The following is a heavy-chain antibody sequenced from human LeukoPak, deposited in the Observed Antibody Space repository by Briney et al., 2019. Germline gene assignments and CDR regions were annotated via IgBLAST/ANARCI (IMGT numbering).Heavy chain of an antibody. D-gene: IGHD4-11*01. CDR3: ARDLLYVTTSDY. V-gene: IGHV3-11*04. Sequence: GGSLRLSCAASGFTFSDYYMNWFRQAPGKGLEWVSSISNTGDTIYYADSVKGRFTISRDNAANSLYLQMHSLRVEDTATYYCARDLLYVTTSDYWGQGTLVTVSS. CDR2: ISNTGDTI. CDR1: GFTFSDYY. J-gene: IGHJ4*02.